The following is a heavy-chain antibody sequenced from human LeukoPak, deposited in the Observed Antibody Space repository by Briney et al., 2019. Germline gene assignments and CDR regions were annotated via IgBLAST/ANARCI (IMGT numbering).Heavy chain of an antibody. CDR2: ISSSSSYI. D-gene: IGHD3-22*01. CDR3: ASDYYDSSGYYYAVY. V-gene: IGHV3-21*01. CDR1: GFTFSSYS. J-gene: IGHJ4*02. Sequence: GGSLRLSCAASGFTFSSYSMNWVRQAPGKGLEWVSSISSSSSYIYYADSVKGRFTISRDNAKNSLYLQMNSLRAEDTAVYYRASDYYDSSGYYYAVYWGQGTLVTVSS.